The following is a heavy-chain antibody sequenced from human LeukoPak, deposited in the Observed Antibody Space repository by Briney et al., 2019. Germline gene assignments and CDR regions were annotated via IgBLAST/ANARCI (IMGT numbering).Heavy chain of an antibody. CDR3: ARSPGILTGENFDY. V-gene: IGHV1-2*02. Sequence: GPVKVSCKASGYTFTDYYMHWVRQAPGQGLEWMGWINPNSGGTNYAQKFYARVTMTRDTSISTAYMELSRLRSDDTAVFYCARSPGILTGENFDYWGQGTLVTVSS. CDR2: INPNSGGT. J-gene: IGHJ4*02. D-gene: IGHD3-9*01. CDR1: GYTFTDYY.